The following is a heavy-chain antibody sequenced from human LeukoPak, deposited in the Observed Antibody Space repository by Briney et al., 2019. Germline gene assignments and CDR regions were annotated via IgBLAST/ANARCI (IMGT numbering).Heavy chain of an antibody. CDR2: INPNSGGT. V-gene: IGHV1-2*02. CDR3: AKGNSGSYYLFDY. D-gene: IGHD1-26*01. CDR1: GYTFTGYY. Sequence: ASVKVSCKASGYTFTGYYMHWVRQAPGQGLEWMGWINPNSGGTNYAQKFQGRVTMTRDTSISTAYMELSRLRSDDTAVYYCAKGNSGSYYLFDYWGQGTLVTVSS. J-gene: IGHJ4*02.